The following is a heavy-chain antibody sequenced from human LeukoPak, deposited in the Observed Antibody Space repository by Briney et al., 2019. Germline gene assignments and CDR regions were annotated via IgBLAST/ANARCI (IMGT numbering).Heavy chain of an antibody. J-gene: IGHJ4*02. CDR3: ARGHTSYSSSSDY. D-gene: IGHD6-6*01. Sequence: GGSLRLSCAASGFTFSSYWMHWVRQAPGEGPVWVSRINSDGSSTSYADSVKGRFTISRDNAKNTLYLQMNSLRAEDTAVYYCARGHTSYSSSSDYWGQGTLVTVSS. CDR2: INSDGSST. CDR1: GFTFSSYW. V-gene: IGHV3-74*01.